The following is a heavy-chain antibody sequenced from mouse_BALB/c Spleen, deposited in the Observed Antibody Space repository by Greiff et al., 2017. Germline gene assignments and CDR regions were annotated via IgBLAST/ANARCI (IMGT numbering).Heavy chain of an antibody. Sequence: EVQLQQSGTVLARPGASVKMSCKASGYSFTSYWMHWVKQRPGQGLEWIGAIYPGNSDTSYNQKFKGKAKLTAVTSASTAYMELSSLTNEDSAVYYCTRSLGSSGPFAYWGQGTLVTVSA. D-gene: IGHD3-1*01. CDR2: IYPGNSDT. CDR3: TRSLGSSGPFAY. J-gene: IGHJ3*01. CDR1: GYSFTSYW. V-gene: IGHV1-5*01.